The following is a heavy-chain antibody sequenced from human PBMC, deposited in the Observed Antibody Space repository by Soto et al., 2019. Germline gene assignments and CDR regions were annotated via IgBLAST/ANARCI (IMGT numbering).Heavy chain of an antibody. J-gene: IGHJ3*02. CDR2: INPNSGGT. Sequence: ASVKVSCKASGYTFTGYYMHWVRQAPGQGLEWMGWINPNSGGTNYAQKFQGWVTMTRDTSISTAYMELSRLRSDDTAVYYCARELAATPEAFDIWGQGTMVTVSS. D-gene: IGHD2-2*01. CDR1: GYTFTGYY. V-gene: IGHV1-2*04. CDR3: ARELAATPEAFDI.